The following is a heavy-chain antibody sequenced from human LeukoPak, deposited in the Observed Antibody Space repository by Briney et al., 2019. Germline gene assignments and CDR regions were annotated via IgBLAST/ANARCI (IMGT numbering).Heavy chain of an antibody. CDR2: ISYDGSNK. CDR1: GFTFSSYA. V-gene: IGHV3-30-3*01. Sequence: GSLRLSCAASGFTFSSYAMHWVRQAPGKGLEWVAVISYDGSNKYYADSVKGRFTISRDNSKNTLYLQMNSLRAEDTAVYYCARGNFGYSGYDYGDYEDYWGQGTLVTVSS. D-gene: IGHD5-12*01. J-gene: IGHJ4*02. CDR3: ARGNFGYSGYDYGDYEDY.